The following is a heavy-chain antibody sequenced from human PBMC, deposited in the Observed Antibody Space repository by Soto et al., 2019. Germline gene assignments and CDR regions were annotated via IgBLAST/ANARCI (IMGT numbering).Heavy chain of an antibody. J-gene: IGHJ4*02. Sequence: PSETLSLTCAVSSGSIISSNWWSWVRQPPGKGLEWIGEIYHSGSTNYNPSLKSRVTISVDKSKNQFSLKLSSVTAADTAVYYCARAYYDILTGYTHFDYWGQGTLVTVS. CDR2: IYHSGST. CDR1: SGSIISSNW. D-gene: IGHD3-9*01. V-gene: IGHV4-4*02. CDR3: ARAYYDILTGYTHFDY.